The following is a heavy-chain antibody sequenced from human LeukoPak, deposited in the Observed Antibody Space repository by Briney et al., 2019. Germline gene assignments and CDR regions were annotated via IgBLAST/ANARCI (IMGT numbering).Heavy chain of an antibody. CDR1: GGSISSSSYY. CDR2: IFYSGST. Sequence: SETLSLTCTVSGGSISSSSYYWGWIRQPPGKGLEWIGSIFYSGSTYYNPSLKSRVTVSLDTSKNQFSLKLNSVTPEDTAVYYCARDPDFAYSIFDSWGQGTLVTVSS. D-gene: IGHD2-15*01. CDR3: ARDPDFAYSIFDS. V-gene: IGHV4-39*07. J-gene: IGHJ4*02.